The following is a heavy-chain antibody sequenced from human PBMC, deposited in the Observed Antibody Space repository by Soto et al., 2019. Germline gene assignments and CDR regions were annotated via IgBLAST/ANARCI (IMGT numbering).Heavy chain of an antibody. D-gene: IGHD2-15*01. CDR3: SRTPGDY. Sequence: ASVKVSCKTSGYTLINYDINWVREAPGKGLEWMGVMNPKRGKTGYAQKLQGRVAMTRDTSTSTAYMELNSLRSEETATYYWSRTPGDYWGQGTLVIVSS. CDR2: MNPKRGKT. V-gene: IGHV1-8*01. J-gene: IGHJ4*02. CDR1: GYTLINYD.